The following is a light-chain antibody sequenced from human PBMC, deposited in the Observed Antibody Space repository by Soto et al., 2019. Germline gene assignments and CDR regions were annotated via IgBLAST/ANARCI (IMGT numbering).Light chain of an antibody. CDR3: QHRSNWPRT. Sequence: EIVLTQSPATLSLSPGEGATLSCRASQSVSSYLAWYQQKPGQAPRLLIYDASNRATGIPARFRGSGSGTDFTLTISSLEPEDFAIYYCQHRSNWPRTFGQGIKVEIK. J-gene: IGKJ1*01. CDR2: DAS. V-gene: IGKV3-11*01. CDR1: QSVSSY.